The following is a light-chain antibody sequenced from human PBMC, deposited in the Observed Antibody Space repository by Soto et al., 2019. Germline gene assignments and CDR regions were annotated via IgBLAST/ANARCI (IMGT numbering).Light chain of an antibody. CDR3: QQYDSYSRT. CDR2: DAL. V-gene: IGKV1-5*01. Sequence: DIQMTQSPSTLSASVGDRVAITCRASQSITNRLAWYQLKPGKAPKVLIYDALNLESGVPSRFSGSGYGTEFTLTIRSLQPDDFATYYCQQYDSYSRTFGQGTKVDIK. CDR1: QSITNR. J-gene: IGKJ1*01.